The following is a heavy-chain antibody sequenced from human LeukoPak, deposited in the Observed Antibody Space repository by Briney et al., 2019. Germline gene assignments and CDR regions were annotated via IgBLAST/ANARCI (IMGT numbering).Heavy chain of an antibody. CDR3: ARGATYDY. CDR1: GFTFSSYW. D-gene: IGHD1-26*01. V-gene: IGHV3-7*04. CDR2: INHNGNVN. Sequence: GGSLRLSCAASGFTFSSYWMNWARQAPGKGLEWVASINHNGNVNYYVDSVKGRFTISRDNAKNSLYLQMNSLRAEDTAVYYCARGATYDYWGQGTLVTVSS. J-gene: IGHJ4*02.